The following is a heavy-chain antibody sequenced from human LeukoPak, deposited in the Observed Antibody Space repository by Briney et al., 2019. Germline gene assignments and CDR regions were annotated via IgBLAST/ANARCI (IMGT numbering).Heavy chain of an antibody. CDR3: ARDGGYCGAGSCYDY. CDR2: IRQDGSET. Sequence: PGGSLRLSCAASGFTFTNYWMSWVRQAPGKGLEWVASIRQDGSETYYVDSVKGRFTISRDNAKNLLYVQMNSLRAEDTAMYFCARDGGYCGAGSCYDYWGQGTLVTVSS. CDR1: GFTFTNYW. J-gene: IGHJ4*02. V-gene: IGHV3-7*01. D-gene: IGHD2-15*01.